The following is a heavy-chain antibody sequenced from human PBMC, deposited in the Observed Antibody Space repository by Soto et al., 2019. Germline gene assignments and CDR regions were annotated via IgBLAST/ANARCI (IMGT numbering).Heavy chain of an antibody. CDR2: MNPNSGNT. Sequence: ASVKVSCKASGDTFTSYDINWVRQATGQGLEWMGWMNPNSGNTGYAQKFQGRVTMTRNTSISTAYMELSSLRSEDTAVYYCAREGGRQLANWFDPWGQGTLGTVS. CDR3: AREGGRQLANWFDP. J-gene: IGHJ5*02. D-gene: IGHD6-6*01. CDR1: GDTFTSYD. V-gene: IGHV1-8*01.